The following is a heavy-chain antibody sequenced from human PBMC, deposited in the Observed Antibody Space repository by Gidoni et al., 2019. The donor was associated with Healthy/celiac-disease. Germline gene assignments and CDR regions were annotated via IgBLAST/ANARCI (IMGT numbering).Heavy chain of an antibody. CDR1: GYTFTSYD. D-gene: IGHD6-19*01. CDR3: ARSEGESGYSSGWYRYYYYYGMDV. Sequence: QVQLVQSGAEVKKPGASVKVSCKASGYTFTSYDINWVRQATGQGLEWMGWMNPNSGNTGYAQKFQGRVTMTRNTSISTAYMELSSLRSEDTAVYYCARSEGESGYSSGWYRYYYYYGMDVWGQGTTVTVSS. J-gene: IGHJ6*02. V-gene: IGHV1-8*01. CDR2: MNPNSGNT.